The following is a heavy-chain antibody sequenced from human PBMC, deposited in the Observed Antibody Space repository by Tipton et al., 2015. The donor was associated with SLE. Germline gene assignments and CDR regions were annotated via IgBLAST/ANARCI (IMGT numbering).Heavy chain of an antibody. CDR2: IRPDGTTT. CDR1: GFTFTNYW. CDR3: VSENAGFFDY. J-gene: IGHJ4*02. V-gene: IGHV3-74*01. D-gene: IGHD1-1*01. Sequence: GSLRLSCAASGFTFTNYWMSWIRQAPGKGLAWVARIRPDGTTTNYADSVKGRLTISRDNAKNTLYLQMNSLRDDDTAVYYCVSENAGFFDYWGQGTRVTVSA.